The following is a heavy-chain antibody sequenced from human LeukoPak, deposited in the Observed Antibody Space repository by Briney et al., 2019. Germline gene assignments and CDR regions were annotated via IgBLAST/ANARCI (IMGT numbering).Heavy chain of an antibody. J-gene: IGHJ4*02. D-gene: IGHD5-18*01. CDR3: ARGYNYGFDY. V-gene: IGHV6-1*01. CDR1: GDSVFSNSVA. CDR2: TFYRSKWYN. Sequence: SQTLSLTCAISGDSVFSNSVAWNWLRPSPSRGLEWLGRTFYRSKWYNDYAVSVKSRITINPDTSKNQFSLQLNSVTPEDTAVYYCARGYNYGFDYWGQGTLVTASS.